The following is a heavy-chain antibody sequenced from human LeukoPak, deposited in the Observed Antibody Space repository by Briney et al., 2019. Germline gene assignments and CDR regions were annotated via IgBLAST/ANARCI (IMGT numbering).Heavy chain of an antibody. V-gene: IGHV3-33*06. CDR3: AKESGYSYGPYYYYYMDV. Sequence: GGSLRLSCAASGFTFSSYGMHWVRQAPGKGLEWVAVIWYDGSNKYYADSVKGRFTISRDNSKNTLYLRMNSLRAEDTAVYYCAKESGYSYGPYYYYYMDVWGKGTTVTVSS. CDR2: IWYDGSNK. D-gene: IGHD5-18*01. J-gene: IGHJ6*03. CDR1: GFTFSSYG.